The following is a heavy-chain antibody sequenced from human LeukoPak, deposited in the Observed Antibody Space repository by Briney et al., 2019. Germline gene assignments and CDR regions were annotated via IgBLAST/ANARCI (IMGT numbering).Heavy chain of an antibody. CDR1: GFTISNYW. CDR2: IHPDGSIT. V-gene: IGHV3-74*03. CDR3: ARSPAFYDGAVVKYYFDY. J-gene: IGHJ4*02. Sequence: GGSLRLSCVGSGFTISNYWMHWVRQAPGTGLVWVSRIHPDGSITTYADSVKGRFTISRDNAKNTLYLQMNSLRAEDAAVYFCARSPAFYDGAVVKYYFDYWGQGTLVTVSS. D-gene: IGHD6-19*01.